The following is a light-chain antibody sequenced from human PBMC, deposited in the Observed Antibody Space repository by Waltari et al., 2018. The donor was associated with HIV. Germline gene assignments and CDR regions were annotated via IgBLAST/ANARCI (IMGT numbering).Light chain of an antibody. CDR1: QNVQNF. CDR2: DAA. V-gene: IGKV3-11*01. J-gene: IGKJ4*01. Sequence: VLTQSPATLSLSAGEGATLSCKASQNVQNFVAWYQLKAGQVPRLLVHDAAKRATGVPGRFSGSGSGTDLTLTISGLESEDGAIYYCQQRDVWPPTFGGGTKVEIK. CDR3: QQRDVWPPT.